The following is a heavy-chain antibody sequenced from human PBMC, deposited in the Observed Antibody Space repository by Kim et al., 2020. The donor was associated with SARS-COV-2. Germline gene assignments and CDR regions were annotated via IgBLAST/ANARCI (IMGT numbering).Heavy chain of an antibody. CDR3: TRDLRYCSGGNCYLSDYFGS. CDR2: IIPIFSRPNYAQRLT. D-gene: IGHD2-15*01. J-gene: IGHJ4*02. CDR1: GGTFSTYA. V-gene: IGHV1-69*13. Sequence: SVKVSCKASGGTFSTYAINWVRQAPGQGLEWMGGIIPIFSRPNYAQRLTNYAQRFQGRVTITADESTSTTYMELSSLRSDDTAVYYCTRDLRYCSGGNCYLSDYFGSWGQGTLVTVSS.